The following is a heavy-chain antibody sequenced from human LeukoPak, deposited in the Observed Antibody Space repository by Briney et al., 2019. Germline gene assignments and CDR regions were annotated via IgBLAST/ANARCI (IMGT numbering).Heavy chain of an antibody. CDR2: ISGSGGST. Sequence: TGGSLRLSCAASGFTFSSYAMSWVRQAPGKGLEWVSAISGSGGSTYYADSVKGRFTISRDNSKNTLYLQMNSLRAEDTAVYYCAKDRGYSGYDGNFDYWGQGTLVTVSS. J-gene: IGHJ4*02. D-gene: IGHD5-12*01. CDR1: GFTFSSYA. V-gene: IGHV3-23*01. CDR3: AKDRGYSGYDGNFDY.